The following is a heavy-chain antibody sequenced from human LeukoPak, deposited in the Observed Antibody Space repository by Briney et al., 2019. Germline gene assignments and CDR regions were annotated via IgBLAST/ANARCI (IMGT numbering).Heavy chain of an antibody. CDR1: GFTFSSYA. V-gene: IGHV3-30-3*01. Sequence: GGSLSLSCAASGFTFSSYAMHWVRQAPGKGLEWVAVISYDGSNKYYADSVKGRFTISRDNSKNTLYLQMNSLRAEDTAVYYCARDGDSGSYYVARYWGQGTLVTVSS. J-gene: IGHJ4*02. CDR3: ARDGDSGSYYVARY. D-gene: IGHD1-26*01. CDR2: ISYDGSNK.